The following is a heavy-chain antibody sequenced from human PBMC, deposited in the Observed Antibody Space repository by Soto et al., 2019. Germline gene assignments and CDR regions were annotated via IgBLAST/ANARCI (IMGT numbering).Heavy chain of an antibody. CDR2: INPKSGGT. CDR3: ARGDSTDCSNGACSFFYNHDMDV. D-gene: IGHD2-8*01. CDR1: GYSFTGYY. V-gene: IGHV1-2*04. Sequence: ASVKVSCKASGYSFTGYYIHWVRQAPGQGLEWLGRINPKSGGTSTAQKFQGWVTMTTDTSISTASMELTRLTSDDTAIYYCARGDSTDCSNGACSFFYNHDMDVWGQGTTVTVSS. J-gene: IGHJ6*02.